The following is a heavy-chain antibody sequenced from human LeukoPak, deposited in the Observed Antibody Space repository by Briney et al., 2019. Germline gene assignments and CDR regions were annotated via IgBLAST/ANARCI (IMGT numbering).Heavy chain of an antibody. CDR3: ARGGPNYYDSSGYYSFDY. D-gene: IGHD3-22*01. CDR2: IYYSGST. CDR1: GGSISSHY. V-gene: IGHV4-59*11. J-gene: IGHJ4*02. Sequence: PSETLSLTCTVSGGSISSHYWSWIRQPPGKGLERIGYIYYSGSTNYNPSLKSRVTISVDTSKNQFSLKLSSVTAADTAVYYCARGGPNYYDSSGYYSFDYWGQGTLVTVSS.